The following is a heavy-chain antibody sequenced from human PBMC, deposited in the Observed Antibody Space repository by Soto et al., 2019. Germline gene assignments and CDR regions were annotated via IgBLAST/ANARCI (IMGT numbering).Heavy chain of an antibody. J-gene: IGHJ4*02. Sequence: GGSLRLSCEASGFTFINYAMIWVRQAPGKGLEWVASISDTGGDSYYADSMDGRFTISRDNSKNTLYLQINSLRAEDTAVYYCVRDLYRSATMPCLDHWGQGTLVTVSS. CDR3: VRDLYRSATMPCLDH. D-gene: IGHD1-1*01. CDR1: GFTFINYA. V-gene: IGHV3-23*01. CDR2: ISDTGGDS.